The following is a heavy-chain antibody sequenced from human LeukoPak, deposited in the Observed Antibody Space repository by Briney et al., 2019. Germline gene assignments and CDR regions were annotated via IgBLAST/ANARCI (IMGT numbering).Heavy chain of an antibody. V-gene: IGHV4-59*01. CDR2: IYYRGST. J-gene: IGHJ6*02. CDR3: ARRTTVDPYYYYGMDV. Sequence: SETLSLTCTVSGGSINNYYWSWIRQPPGKGLEWIGYIYYRGSTNYNPSLKSRVTMSVDTSKNQVSLKLSSVTAADTAVYYCARRTTVDPYYYYGMDVWGQGTTVTVSS. CDR1: GGSINNYY. D-gene: IGHD4-17*01.